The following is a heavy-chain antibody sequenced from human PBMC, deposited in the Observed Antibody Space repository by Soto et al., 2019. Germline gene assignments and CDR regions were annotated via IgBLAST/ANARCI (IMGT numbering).Heavy chain of an antibody. CDR3: ARTRAGARTMDA. Sequence: GESLKISCAASGFTFSSYDMHWVRQATGKGLEWVSAIGTAGDTYYPGSVKGRFTISRENAKNSLYLQMNSLRAGDTAVYYCARTRAGARTMDAWGQGTTVTVSS. J-gene: IGHJ6*02. CDR1: GFTFSSYD. V-gene: IGHV3-13*01. CDR2: IGTAGDT. D-gene: IGHD6-19*01.